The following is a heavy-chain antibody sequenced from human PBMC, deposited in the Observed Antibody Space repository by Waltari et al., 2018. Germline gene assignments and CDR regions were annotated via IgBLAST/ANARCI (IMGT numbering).Heavy chain of an antibody. CDR3: ATYIGASVGTAAFDV. Sequence: QLQLQESGPRLVRPSATLSLICRVSGLSITSTRHYWAWTRQSPGQGLEWIGTVSYSGTTYISPSLKSRVSVSRDTSKNQVSLILGSVTAADMAVYYCATYIGASVGTAAFDVWGQGTMVTVSS. J-gene: IGHJ3*01. D-gene: IGHD5-12*01. CDR1: GLSITSTRHY. CDR2: VSYSGTT. V-gene: IGHV4-39*01.